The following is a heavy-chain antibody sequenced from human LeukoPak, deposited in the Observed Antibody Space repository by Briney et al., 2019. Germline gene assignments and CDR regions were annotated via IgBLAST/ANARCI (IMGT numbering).Heavy chain of an antibody. CDR2: IDGSGDTI. Sequence: SGGSLRLSCAASGFTFSDYSMNWVRQAPGEGLEWVSYIDGSGDTIYYADSVKGRFTISRDNAKNSLDLQMNSLRDEDTAVYYCSRRFDCWGQGTLVTVSS. V-gene: IGHV3-48*02. CDR1: GFTFSDYS. J-gene: IGHJ4*02. CDR3: SRRFDC.